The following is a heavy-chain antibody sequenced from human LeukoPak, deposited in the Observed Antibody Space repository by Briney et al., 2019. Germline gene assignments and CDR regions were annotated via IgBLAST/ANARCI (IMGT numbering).Heavy chain of an antibody. D-gene: IGHD6-13*01. CDR3: ARGRYSSSWYYYYYYYYMDV. CDR2: MNPNSGNT. CDR1: GYTFTSYD. V-gene: IGHV1-8*03. J-gene: IGHJ6*03. Sequence: VASVKVSCKASGYTFTSYDINWVRQATGQGLEWMGWMNPNSGNTGYAQKFQGRVTITRNTSISTAYMELGSLRSEDTAVYYCARGRYSSSWYYYYYYYYMDVWGKGTTVTVSS.